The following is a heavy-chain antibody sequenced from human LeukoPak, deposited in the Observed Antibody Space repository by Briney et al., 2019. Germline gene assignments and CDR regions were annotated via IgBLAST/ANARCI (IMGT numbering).Heavy chain of an antibody. CDR1: GYSSTSYW. CDR3: VRHNNYALDY. Sequence: GESLKISCKGSGYSSTSYWIGWARQMPGQGLEWMAIIFPGNSDTIYSPSFQGQVTISADKSISTAYLQWRGLKASDTAMYYCVRHNNYALDYWGQGTLVTVSS. J-gene: IGHJ4*02. V-gene: IGHV5-51*01. CDR2: IFPGNSDT. D-gene: IGHD5-18*01.